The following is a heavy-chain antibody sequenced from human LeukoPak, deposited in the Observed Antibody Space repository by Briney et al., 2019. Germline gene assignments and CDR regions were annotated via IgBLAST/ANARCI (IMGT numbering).Heavy chain of an antibody. D-gene: IGHD6-13*01. J-gene: IGHJ4*02. CDR3: ARVRGSRQQGTFDY. CDR2: IYYSGST. Sequence: KPSETLSLTCTVSGGSITSYYWSWIRQPPGKGLEWIGYIYYSGSTNYNPSLKSRVTISLDTSKNQFSLRLSSVTAADTAVYYCARVRGSRQQGTFDYWGQGTLVTVSS. V-gene: IGHV4-59*01. CDR1: GGSITSYY.